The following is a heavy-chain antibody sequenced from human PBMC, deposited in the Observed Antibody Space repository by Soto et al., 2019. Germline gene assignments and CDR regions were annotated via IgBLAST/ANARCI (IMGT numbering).Heavy chain of an antibody. CDR1: VFPFGANA. J-gene: IGHJ4*02. CDR2: LSNTGRRT. Sequence: GGSLRLSCVVSVFPFGANAMSWVRQAPGKGLEWVSGLSNTGRRTSYADSVKGRFSISRDNSENTVYLQMNSLRVEDTAVYYCATEMGATQGPFDNWGQGTLVTVSS. CDR3: ATEMGATQGPFDN. V-gene: IGHV3-23*01. D-gene: IGHD1-26*01.